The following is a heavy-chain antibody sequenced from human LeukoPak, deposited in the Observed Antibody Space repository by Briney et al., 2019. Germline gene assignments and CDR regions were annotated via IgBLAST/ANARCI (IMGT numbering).Heavy chain of an antibody. CDR2: IYYSGST. D-gene: IGHD5-18*01. J-gene: IGHJ4*02. Sequence: PSETLSLTCTVSGGSISSYYWSWIRQPPGKGLEWIGYIYYSGSTNYNPSLKSRVTISVDTSKNQFSLKLSSATAADTAVYYCARDVTAMAYFDYWGQGTLVTVSS. V-gene: IGHV4-59*01. CDR1: GGSISSYY. CDR3: ARDVTAMAYFDY.